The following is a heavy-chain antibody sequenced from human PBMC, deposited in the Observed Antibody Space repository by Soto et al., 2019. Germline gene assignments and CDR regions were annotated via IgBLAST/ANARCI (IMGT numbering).Heavy chain of an antibody. D-gene: IGHD6-13*01. V-gene: IGHV3-13*01. J-gene: IGHJ6*03. Sequence: GGSLRLSCAASGFTFSSYDMHWVRQATGKGLEWVSAIGTAGDTYYPGSVKGRFTISRENAKNSLYLQMNSLRAGDTAVYYCARAAAGRADYYSYMDVWGKGTTVTVSS. CDR1: GFTFSSYD. CDR2: IGTAGDT. CDR3: ARAAAGRADYYSYMDV.